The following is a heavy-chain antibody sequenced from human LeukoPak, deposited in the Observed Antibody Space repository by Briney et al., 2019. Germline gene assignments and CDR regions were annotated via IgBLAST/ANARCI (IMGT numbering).Heavy chain of an antibody. Sequence: ASVKVSCKASGYTLTGYYLHWVRQAPGQGFEWMGWINPSDGGTNYAPKFQGRVTMTRDTSISTAFMDLSRLTSDDTAVYFCARSDKSTTCSIDYWGQGTLVIASS. CDR2: INPSDGGT. CDR3: ARSDKSTTCSIDY. D-gene: IGHD2-2*01. J-gene: IGHJ4*02. V-gene: IGHV1-2*02. CDR1: GYTLTGYY.